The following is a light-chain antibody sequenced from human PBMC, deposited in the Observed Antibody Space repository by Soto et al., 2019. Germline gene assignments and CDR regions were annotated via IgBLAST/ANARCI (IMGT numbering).Light chain of an antibody. Sequence: EIVLTQSPGTLSLSPGERATLSCRASQSISSDYLAWYQQKPGQAPRLLIYGASSRATGIPDRFSGSRSAADFTLTISRLEPEDFAMYYCQQYGSSPQTFGQGTTVEIK. CDR1: QSISSDY. V-gene: IGKV3-20*01. CDR3: QQYGSSPQT. J-gene: IGKJ1*01. CDR2: GAS.